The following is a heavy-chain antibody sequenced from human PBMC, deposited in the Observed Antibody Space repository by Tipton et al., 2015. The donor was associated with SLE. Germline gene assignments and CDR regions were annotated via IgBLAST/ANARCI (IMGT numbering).Heavy chain of an antibody. CDR3: ARSRGIAAAEDY. V-gene: IGHV4-34*01. Sequence: TLSLTCAVYGGSFSGYYWSWIRQPAGKGLEWIGGINHSGSTKYSPSLKSRVTISVDTSKNQFSLRLRSVTAADTAVYYCARSRGIAAAEDYWGQGTLVTVS. J-gene: IGHJ4*02. CDR1: GGSFSGYY. CDR2: INHSGST. D-gene: IGHD6-13*01.